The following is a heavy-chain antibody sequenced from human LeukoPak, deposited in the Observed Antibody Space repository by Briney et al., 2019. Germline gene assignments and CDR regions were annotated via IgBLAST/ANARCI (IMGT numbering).Heavy chain of an antibody. D-gene: IGHD3-10*01. Sequence: SVKVSCKASGGTFSSYAISWVRQAPGQGLEWMGGIIPIFGTANYAQKFQGRVTITTDESTSTAYMELSSLRSDDTAVYYCARNYGSGSYYNVGSYWGQGTLVTVSS. CDR1: GGTFSSYA. CDR2: IIPIFGTA. CDR3: ARNYGSGSYYNVGSY. J-gene: IGHJ4*02. V-gene: IGHV1-69*05.